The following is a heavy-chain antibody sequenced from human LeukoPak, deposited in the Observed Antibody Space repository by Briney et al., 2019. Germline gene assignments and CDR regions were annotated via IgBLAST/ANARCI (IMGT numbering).Heavy chain of an antibody. J-gene: IGHJ5*01. V-gene: IGHV1-46*01. CDR3: ARQGRVGNNYFDS. Sequence: ASVKVSCKASGYNFTSYYIHWVRQAPGQGLEWMGIINPSGGSTSYAQKFQVRVTMTRDMSPSTVYVELSSLRSEDTAVYYCARQGRVGNNYFDSWGQGILVTVSS. D-gene: IGHD1-26*01. CDR2: INPSGGST. CDR1: GYNFTSYY.